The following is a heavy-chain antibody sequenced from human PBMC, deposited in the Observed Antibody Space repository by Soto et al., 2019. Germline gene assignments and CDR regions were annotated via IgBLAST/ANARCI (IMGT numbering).Heavy chain of an antibody. CDR2: ISGSGGRT. V-gene: IGHV3-23*01. J-gene: IGHJ4*02. Sequence: GGSLRLSCAASGFTFSSYAMSWVRQAPGKGLEWVSVISGSGGRTYYADSVKGRFTISRDNSKNTLYLQMNSLRAEDTAVYYCAKGTASIAAEIDYWGQGTLVTVSS. CDR1: GFTFSSYA. D-gene: IGHD6-13*01. CDR3: AKGTASIAAEIDY.